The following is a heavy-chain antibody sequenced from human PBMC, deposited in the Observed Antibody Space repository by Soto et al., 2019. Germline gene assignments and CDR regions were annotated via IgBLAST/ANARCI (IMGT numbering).Heavy chain of an antibody. J-gene: IGHJ3*02. V-gene: IGHV1-69*02. Sequence: ASVKVSCKASGGTFSSYTISWVRQAPGQGLEWMGRIIPILGIANYAQKFQGRVTITADKSTSTAYMELSSLRSEDTAVYYCARGFAYDLHAFDIWGQGTMVTVSS. CDR3: ARGFAYDLHAFDI. D-gene: IGHD5-12*01. CDR2: IIPILGIA. CDR1: GGTFSSYT.